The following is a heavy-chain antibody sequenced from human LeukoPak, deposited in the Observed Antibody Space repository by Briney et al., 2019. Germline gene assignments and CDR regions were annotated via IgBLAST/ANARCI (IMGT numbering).Heavy chain of an antibody. J-gene: IGHJ6*03. Sequence: ASVKVSCKASGYTFTGYYTHWVRQAPGQGLEWMGRINPNSGGTNYAQKFQGRVTMTRDTSISTAYMELSRLRSDDTAVYYCARSDHYYYYMDVWGKGTTVTVSS. CDR1: GYTFTGYY. V-gene: IGHV1-2*06. CDR3: ARSDHYYYYMDV. CDR2: INPNSGGT.